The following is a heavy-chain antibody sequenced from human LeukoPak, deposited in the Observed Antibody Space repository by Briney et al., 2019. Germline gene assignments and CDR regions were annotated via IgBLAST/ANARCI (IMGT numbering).Heavy chain of an antibody. D-gene: IGHD2-15*01. CDR1: GGTFSSYA. CDR2: IIPIFGTA. J-gene: IGHJ4*02. V-gene: IGHV1-69*05. Sequence: SSVKVSCKASGGTFSSYAISWVRQAPGQGLEWMGGIIPIFGTANYAQKFQGRVTISTDESTGTAYMELSSLRSEDTAVYYCARDVAGPMRVGSYDYWGQGTLVTVSS. CDR3: ARDVAGPMRVGSYDY.